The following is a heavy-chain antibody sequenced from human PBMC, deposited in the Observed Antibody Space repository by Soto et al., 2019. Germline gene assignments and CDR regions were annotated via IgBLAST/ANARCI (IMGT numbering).Heavy chain of an antibody. CDR2: FDPENGET. D-gene: IGHD3-10*01. Sequence: ASVKVSCKVSGYTLTELSMHWVRQAPGKGLEWMGGFDPENGETIYAQKFQGRVTMTEDTSTGTAYMELRSLRSDDTAVYYCARDITMVRGALPTYWGQGTLVTVSS. CDR3: ARDITMVRGALPTY. CDR1: GYTLTELS. J-gene: IGHJ4*02. V-gene: IGHV1-24*01.